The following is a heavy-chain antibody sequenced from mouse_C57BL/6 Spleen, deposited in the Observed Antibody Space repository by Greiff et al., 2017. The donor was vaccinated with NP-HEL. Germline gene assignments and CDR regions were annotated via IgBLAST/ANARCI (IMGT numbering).Heavy chain of an antibody. CDR2: INPNNGGT. J-gene: IGHJ1*03. V-gene: IGHV1-26*01. Sequence: VQLQQSGPELVKPGASVKISCKASGYTFTDYYMNWVKQSHGKSLEWIGDINPNNGGTSYNQKFKGKATLTVDKSSSTAYMELRSLTSEDSAVYYCARGVVATWYFDVWGTGTTVTVSS. D-gene: IGHD1-1*01. CDR3: ARGVVATWYFDV. CDR1: GYTFTDYY.